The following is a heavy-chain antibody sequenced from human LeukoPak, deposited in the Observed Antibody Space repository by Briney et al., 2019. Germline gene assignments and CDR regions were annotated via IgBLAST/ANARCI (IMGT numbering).Heavy chain of an antibody. V-gene: IGHV3-74*01. Sequence: GGSLRLSCATSGFTFSGYWMHWVRQAPGKELVWVSRIDSDGGSTIYADSVKGRFTISRDNAKNTLFLQMNSLRAEDTAVYYCAKEGTPQVSTWYDLWGQGTQVIVSS. J-gene: IGHJ5*02. CDR1: GFTFSGYW. CDR2: IDSDGGST. D-gene: IGHD3-10*01. CDR3: AKEGTPQVSTWYDL.